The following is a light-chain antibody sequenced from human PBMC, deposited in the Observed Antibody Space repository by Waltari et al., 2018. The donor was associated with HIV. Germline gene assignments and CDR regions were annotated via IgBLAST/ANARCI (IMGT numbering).Light chain of an antibody. V-gene: IGLV3-25*03. CDR1: ALPNQY. CDR3: QSADASGSVI. CDR2: KDT. J-gene: IGLJ2*01. Sequence: SYELTQPPSVSVSPGQTARITCSADALPNQYGYWYQQRPGQAPMLLIYKDTERPSGIPGRFSGSSSGTIVTLTISGVQAEDEADYYCQSADASGSVIFGGGTKLTVL.